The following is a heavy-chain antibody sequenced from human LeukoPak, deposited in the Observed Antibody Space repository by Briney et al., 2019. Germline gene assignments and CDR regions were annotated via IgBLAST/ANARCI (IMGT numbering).Heavy chain of an antibody. CDR2: ISSSSSYI. D-gene: IGHD2-15*01. Sequence: GVSLRLSCAASGFTFSSCSMNWVRQAPGKGLEWVSSISSSSSYIYYADSVKGRFTISRDNAKNSLYLQMNSLRAEDTAVYYCARSLHCSGGSCYPFDYWGQGTLVTVSS. CDR1: GFTFSSCS. V-gene: IGHV3-21*01. J-gene: IGHJ4*02. CDR3: ARSLHCSGGSCYPFDY.